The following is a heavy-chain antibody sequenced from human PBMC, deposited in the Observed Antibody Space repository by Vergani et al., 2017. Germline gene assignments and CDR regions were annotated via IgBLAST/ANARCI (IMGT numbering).Heavy chain of an antibody. V-gene: IGHV1-24*01. J-gene: IGHJ4*02. CDR3: ARESGRFGRVFDY. CDR1: GYTLTELS. CDR2: FDPEDCET. D-gene: IGHD1-26*01. Sequence: QVQLVQSGAEVKKPGASVKVSCKVSGYTLTELSMHWVRQAPGKGLEWMGGFDPEDCETIYAQKFQGRVTMTTDTSTSTAYMELRSLRSDDTAVYYCARESGRFGRVFDYWGQGTLVTVSS.